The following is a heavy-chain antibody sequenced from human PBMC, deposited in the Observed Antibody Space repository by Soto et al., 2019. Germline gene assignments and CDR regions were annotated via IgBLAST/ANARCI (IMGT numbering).Heavy chain of an antibody. V-gene: IGHV4-31*03. CDR2: IYYSGST. Sequence: SETLSLTCTVSGASISSGGYYWSWIRQHPGKGLEWIANIYYSGSTYYNPSLKSRVTISIDTPKNQFSLKLSSVTAADTAVYYCAKAQAWELLFDFWGQGTLVTVSS. J-gene: IGHJ4*02. D-gene: IGHD1-26*01. CDR3: AKAQAWELLFDF. CDR1: GASISSGGYY.